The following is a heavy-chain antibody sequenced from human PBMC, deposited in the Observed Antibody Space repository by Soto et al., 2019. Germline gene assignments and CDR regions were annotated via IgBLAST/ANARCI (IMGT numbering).Heavy chain of an antibody. CDR1: GGTFSSYA. V-gene: IGHV1-69*13. D-gene: IGHD6-6*01. J-gene: IGHJ6*02. Sequence: SVKVSCKASGGTFSSYAISWVRQAPGQGLEWMGGIIPIFGTANYAQKFQGRVTITADESTRTAYMELSSLRSEDTAVYYCARVGDGRRIAARPWYYGMDVWVQGTTVTVSS. CDR2: IIPIFGTA. CDR3: ARVGDGRRIAARPWYYGMDV.